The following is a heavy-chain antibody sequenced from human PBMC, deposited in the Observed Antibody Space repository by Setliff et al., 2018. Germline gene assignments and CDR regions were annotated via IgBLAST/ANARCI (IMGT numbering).Heavy chain of an antibody. D-gene: IGHD3-3*01. J-gene: IGHJ5*02. Sequence: SETLSLTCTVSGGSISNHYWNWIRQHPGKGLEWIGYIYHSGSTYYNPSLKSRVTISVDTSKNQFFLKLSSVTAADTAVYYCARAGPTVTFFRVLVISWWDPWGQGSLVTVSS. CDR3: ARAGPTVTFFRVLVISWWDP. CDR1: GGSISNHY. V-gene: IGHV4-59*06. CDR2: IYHSGST.